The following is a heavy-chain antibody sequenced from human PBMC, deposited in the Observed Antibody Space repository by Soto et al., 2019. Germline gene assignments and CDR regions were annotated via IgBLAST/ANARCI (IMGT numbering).Heavy chain of an antibody. CDR3: ARATHTERSYYYYGMDV. CDR1: GFTFSSYA. CDR2: ISYDGSNK. D-gene: IGHD2-2*02. Sequence: LRLSCAASGFTFSSYAMHWVRQAPGKGLEWVAVISYDGSNKYYADSVKGRFTISRDNSKNTLYLQMNSLRAEDTAVYYCARATHTERSYYYYGMDVWGQGTTVTVSS. J-gene: IGHJ6*02. V-gene: IGHV3-30-3*01.